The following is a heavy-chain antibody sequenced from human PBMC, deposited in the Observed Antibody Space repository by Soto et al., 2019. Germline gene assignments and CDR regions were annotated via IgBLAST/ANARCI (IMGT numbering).Heavy chain of an antibody. CDR3: AKDGRHCSGGSCPQGH. J-gene: IGHJ4*02. CDR2: INPISGGT. D-gene: IGHD2-15*01. Sequence: ASVKVSCKTSGYTFTGHHIHWVRQAPGQGLEWMGWINPISGGTNYREKFQGRVSITRDKSSSTAYMELSSLTSDDSAVYYCAKDGRHCSGGSCPQGHWGQGTLVTVSS. CDR1: GYTFTGHH. V-gene: IGHV1-2*02.